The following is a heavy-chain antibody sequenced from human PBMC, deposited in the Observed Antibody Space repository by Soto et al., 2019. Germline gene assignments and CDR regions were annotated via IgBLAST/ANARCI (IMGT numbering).Heavy chain of an antibody. CDR3: ARVPRGYSYGYPYYFDY. D-gene: IGHD5-18*01. Sequence: PSETLSLTCAVSGGSISSYYWSWIRQPPGKGLEWIGYIYYSGSTNYNPSLKSRVTISVDTSKNQFSLKLSSVTAADTAMYYCARVPRGYSYGYPYYFDYWGQGTLVTVSS. CDR2: IYYSGST. CDR1: GGSISSYY. J-gene: IGHJ4*02. V-gene: IGHV4-59*01.